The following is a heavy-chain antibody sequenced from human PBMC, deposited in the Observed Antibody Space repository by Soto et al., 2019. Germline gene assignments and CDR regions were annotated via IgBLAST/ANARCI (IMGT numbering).Heavy chain of an antibody. V-gene: IGHV1-2*02. CDR2: INPNSGGT. J-gene: IGHJ5*02. Sequence: QVQLVQSGAEVRKPGASVKVSCKASGYTFTDYYIRWVRQAPGQGLEWVGWINPNSGGTNYAQRFQGRVTMTRDTSISTAYMELSRLTSDDTAVYYCARGRHELEPFDPWGQGTLVTVSS. CDR3: ARGRHELEPFDP. CDR1: GYTFTDYY. D-gene: IGHD1-1*01.